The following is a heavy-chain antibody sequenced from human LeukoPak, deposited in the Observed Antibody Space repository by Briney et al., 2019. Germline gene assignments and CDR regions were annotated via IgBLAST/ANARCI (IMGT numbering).Heavy chain of an antibody. CDR2: ISSSSSTM. D-gene: IGHD3-22*01. V-gene: IGHV3-48*01. J-gene: IGHJ3*02. CDR3: ARDHHRRLYDSQARDTFDI. Sequence: GGSLRLSCAASGFTFSSYSMNWGRQAPGKGLEWVSYISSSSSTMYYADSVKGRFSISRDNAKKSLYLQMNSLRAEDTAVYYCARDHHRRLYDSQARDTFDIWGQGTMVTVSS. CDR1: GFTFSSYS.